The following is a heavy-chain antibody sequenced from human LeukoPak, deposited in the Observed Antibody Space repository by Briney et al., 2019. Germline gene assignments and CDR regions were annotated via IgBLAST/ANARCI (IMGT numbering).Heavy chain of an antibody. J-gene: IGHJ4*02. CDR1: GFTFSSYG. CDR3: AKPSDTAMVSPFDY. D-gene: IGHD5-18*01. Sequence: GGSLRLSCAASGFTFSSYGMHWVRQAPGKGLEWVAFIRYDGSNKYYADSVKGRFTISRDNSKNTLYLQMNSLRAEDTAVYYCAKPSDTAMVSPFDYWGQGTLVTVSS. CDR2: IRYDGSNK. V-gene: IGHV3-30*02.